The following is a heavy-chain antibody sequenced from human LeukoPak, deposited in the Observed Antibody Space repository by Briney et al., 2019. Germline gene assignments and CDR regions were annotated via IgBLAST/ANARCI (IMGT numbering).Heavy chain of an antibody. CDR2: IYYSGSN. D-gene: IGHD4-17*01. CDR3: ARARRYGDYED. J-gene: IGHJ4*02. V-gene: IGHV4-59*01. CDR1: GGSISSYY. Sequence: SETLSLTCPVSGGSISSYYWSWIRQPPAKGLEWIGYIYYSGSNNYNPALKSRVPISVHTSKNQFSLKLSSVTAADTSVYYCARARRYGDYEDWGQGTLVTVSS.